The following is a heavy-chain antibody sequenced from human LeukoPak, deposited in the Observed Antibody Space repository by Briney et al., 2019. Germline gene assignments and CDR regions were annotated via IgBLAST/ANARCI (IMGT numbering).Heavy chain of an antibody. D-gene: IGHD1-7*01. Sequence: SVKVSCKASGGTSSSYAISWVRQAPGQGLEWMGGIIPIFGTANYAQKFQGRVTITTDESTSTAYMELSSLRSEDTAVYYCARDNYAGANWFDPWGQGTLVTVSS. CDR3: ARDNYAGANWFDP. V-gene: IGHV1-69*05. CDR1: GGTSSSYA. CDR2: IIPIFGTA. J-gene: IGHJ5*02.